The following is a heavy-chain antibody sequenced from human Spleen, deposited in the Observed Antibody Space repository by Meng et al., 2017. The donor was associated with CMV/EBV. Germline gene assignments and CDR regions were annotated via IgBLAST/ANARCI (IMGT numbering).Heavy chain of an antibody. CDR2: IYYSGST. D-gene: IGHD1-26*01. J-gene: IGHJ4*02. CDR1: GGSISSSSYY. Sequence: SETLSLTCTVSGGSISSSSYYWGWIRQPPGKGLEWIGSIYYSGSTYYNPSLKSRVTISVDTSKNQFSLKLSSVTAADTAVYCCARAIGVPGAGDYFDYWGQGTLVTVSS. V-gene: IGHV4-39*07. CDR3: ARAIGVPGAGDYFDY.